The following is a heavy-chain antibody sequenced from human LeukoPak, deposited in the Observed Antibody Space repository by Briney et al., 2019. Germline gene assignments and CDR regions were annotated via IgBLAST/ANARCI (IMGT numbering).Heavy chain of an antibody. CDR3: AKRGVVIRVILVGFHKQAYYFDS. CDR2: ISGSGGST. V-gene: IGHV3-23*01. CDR1: GITLSNYG. J-gene: IGHJ4*02. Sequence: GGSLRLSCAVSGITLSNYGMSWVRQAPGKGLEWVAGISGSGGSTYYADSVKGRFTISRDNPKNTLYLQMNSLRAEDTAVYFCAKRGVVIRVILVGFHKQAYYFDSWGQGALVTVSS. D-gene: IGHD3-10*01.